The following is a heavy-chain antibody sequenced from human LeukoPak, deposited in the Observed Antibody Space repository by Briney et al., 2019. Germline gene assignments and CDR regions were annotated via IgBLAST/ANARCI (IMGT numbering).Heavy chain of an antibody. J-gene: IGHJ4*02. CDR1: GITFSSYW. V-gene: IGHV3-74*01. CDR2: ISGDGSST. D-gene: IGHD6-13*01. CDR3: ARPHSSSFYVVDY. Sequence: PGGSLRLSCAASGITFSSYWMHWVRQLPGKGLVWVSRISGDGSSTSYADSVKGRFTISRDDAKNTLYLQMNSLRAEDTAVYYCARPHSSSFYVVDYWGQGTLVTVSS.